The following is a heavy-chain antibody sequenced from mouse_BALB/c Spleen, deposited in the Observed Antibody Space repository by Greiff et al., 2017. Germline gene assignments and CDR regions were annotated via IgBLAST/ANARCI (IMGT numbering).Heavy chain of an antibody. Sequence: VQLQQPGAELVKPGASVKLSCKASGYTFTSYWMHWVKQRPGQGLEWIGEIDPSDSYTNYNQKFKGKATLTVDKSSSTAYMQLSSLTSEDSAVYYCARWGTLDYWGQGTTLTVSS. J-gene: IGHJ2*01. V-gene: IGHV1-69*02. D-gene: IGHD2-14*01. CDR1: GYTFTSYW. CDR3: ARWGTLDY. CDR2: IDPSDSYT.